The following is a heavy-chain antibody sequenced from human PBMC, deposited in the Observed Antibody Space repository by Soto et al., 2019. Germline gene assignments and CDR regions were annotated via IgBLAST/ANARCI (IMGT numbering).Heavy chain of an antibody. D-gene: IGHD1-26*01. J-gene: IGHJ4*02. CDR1: HGSISGFS. CDR2: IHYGWRT. CDR3: VRVWVGIGIHFDS. Sequence: PSETLSLTCSVSHGSISGFSWTWIRQPPGKILEWIGYIHYGWRTDYNPCLTSRATMSVETSKNQLSLNLKSITAADTAVYYCVRVWVGIGIHFDSWGRGTLVTVSS. V-gene: IGHV4-59*12.